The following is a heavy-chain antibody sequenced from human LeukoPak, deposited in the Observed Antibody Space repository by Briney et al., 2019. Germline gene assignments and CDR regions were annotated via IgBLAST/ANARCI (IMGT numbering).Heavy chain of an antibody. V-gene: IGHV5-51*01. D-gene: IGHD2-15*01. CDR1: GYSFTSYW. CDR2: IYPGDSDT. J-gene: IGHJ5*02. Sequence: GESLKISCKGSGYSFTSYWIGWVRQMPGKGLEWMGIIYPGDSDTRYSPSFQGQVTISADKSISTAYLQWSSLKASGTAMYYCARYGYCSGGSCYSKFDPWGQGTLVTVSS. CDR3: ARYGYCSGGSCYSKFDP.